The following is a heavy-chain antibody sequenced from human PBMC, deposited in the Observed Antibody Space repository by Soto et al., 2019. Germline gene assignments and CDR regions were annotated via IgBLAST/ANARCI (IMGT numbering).Heavy chain of an antibody. V-gene: IGHV2-26*01. D-gene: IGHD5-18*01. CDR1: GFSLSNARMG. Sequence: GPTLVNPTETLTLTCTVSGFSLSNARMGVSWIRQPPGKALEWLAHIFSNDEKSYSTSLKSRLTISKGTSNSQVVLTMTNMDPVDTATYDCARILGGTAMASDYFDFVGQGSMVTV. CDR3: ARILGGTAMASDYFDF. CDR2: IFSNDEK. J-gene: IGHJ4*02.